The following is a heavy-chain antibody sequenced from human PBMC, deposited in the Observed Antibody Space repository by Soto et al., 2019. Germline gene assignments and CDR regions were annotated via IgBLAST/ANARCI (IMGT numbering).Heavy chain of an antibody. Sequence: QVELVESGGGVVQPGRSLRLSCEASGFSFSAYGMHWVRQAPGKGLEWVAAISHDGNDRYYADSVKGRFTISRDNSKNTLYLQMNSLRSGDAAIYYCPKGTAVPLQWFDSWGQGTLVTVSS. CDR1: GFSFSAYG. CDR3: PKGTAVPLQWFDS. CDR2: ISHDGNDR. D-gene: IGHD6-19*01. J-gene: IGHJ5*01. V-gene: IGHV3-30*18.